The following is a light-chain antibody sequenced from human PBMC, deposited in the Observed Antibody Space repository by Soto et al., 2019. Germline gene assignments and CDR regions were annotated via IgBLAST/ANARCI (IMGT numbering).Light chain of an antibody. CDR2: KNN. V-gene: IGLV1-47*01. J-gene: IGLJ7*01. CDR3: ATWDDSLSGHHAV. CDR1: SSSIERNY. Sequence: QSVLTQPPSVSGTPGQRVTISCSGSSSSIERNYVYWYQQVPGTAPKLLIYKNNQRPSGVPDRFSVSKSVTSASLAISGLRSEDEADYYCATWDDSLSGHHAVFGGGTQLTVL.